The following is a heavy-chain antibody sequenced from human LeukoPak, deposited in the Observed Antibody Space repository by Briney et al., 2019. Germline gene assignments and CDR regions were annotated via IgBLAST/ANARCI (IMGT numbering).Heavy chain of an antibody. CDR1: GFTFSSYA. J-gene: IGHJ6*02. V-gene: IGHV3-48*04. CDR2: ISSSGSTI. Sequence: GGSLRLSCAASGFTFSSYAMHWVRQAPGKGLEWVSYISSSGSTIYYADSVKGRFTISRDNAKNSLYLQMNSLRAEDTAVYYCARADYYYYGMDVWGQGTTVTVSS. CDR3: ARADYYYYGMDV.